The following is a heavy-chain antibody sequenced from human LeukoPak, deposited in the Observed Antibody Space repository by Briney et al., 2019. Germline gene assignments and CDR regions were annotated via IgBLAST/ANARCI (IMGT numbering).Heavy chain of an antibody. D-gene: IGHD3-22*01. CDR2: IVVGSGNT. CDR3: AAAGNYYDSSGLIRVDAFDI. J-gene: IGHJ3*02. V-gene: IGHV1-58*02. CDR1: GFTFTSSA. Sequence: VKVSFKASGFTFTSSAMQWVRQARGQRLEWIGWIVVGSGNTNYAQKFQERVTITRDMSTSTAYMELSSLRSEDTAVYYCAAAGNYYDSSGLIRVDAFDIWGQGTMVTVSS.